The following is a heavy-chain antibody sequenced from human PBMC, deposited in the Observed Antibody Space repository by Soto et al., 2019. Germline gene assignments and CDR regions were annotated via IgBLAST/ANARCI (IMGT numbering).Heavy chain of an antibody. CDR1: GGTFSSDT. D-gene: IGHD3-10*01. CDR2: IIPILGIA. J-gene: IGHJ6*02. V-gene: IGHV1-69*02. CDR3: ARFRGSYGMDV. Sequence: QVQLVQSGAEVKKPGSSVKVSCKASGGTFSSDTISGVRQAPGQGLEWMGRIIPILGIANYAQKFQGRVTITADKSTSTAYMELSSLRPEDTAVYYCARFRGSYGMDVWGQGTTVTVSS.